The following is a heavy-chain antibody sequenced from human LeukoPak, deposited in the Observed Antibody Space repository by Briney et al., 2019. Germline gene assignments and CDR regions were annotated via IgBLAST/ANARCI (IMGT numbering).Heavy chain of an antibody. D-gene: IGHD6-13*01. J-gene: IGHJ6*02. CDR2: MNPNSGNT. Sequence: ASVKVSCKASGYTFTSYDINWVRQATGQGLEWMGWMNPNSGNTGYAQKFQGRVTMTRNTSISTAYMELSSLRSEDTAVYYCARGRVAAAGTGGYYYYGMDVWGQGTTVTVSS. CDR1: GYTFTSYD. V-gene: IGHV1-8*01. CDR3: ARGRVAAAGTGGYYYYGMDV.